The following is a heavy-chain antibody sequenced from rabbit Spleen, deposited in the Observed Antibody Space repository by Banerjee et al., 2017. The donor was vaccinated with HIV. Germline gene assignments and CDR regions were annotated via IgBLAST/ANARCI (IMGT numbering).Heavy chain of an antibody. J-gene: IGHJ4*01. V-gene: IGHV1S40*01. Sequence: QSLEESGGDLVKPGASLTLTCTASGFSLTSSDYMCWVRQAPGKGLEWIACIYAGSSGFTYHASWAKGRFTISKTSSTTVTLQMTSLTAADTATYICARDLVTVIGWNFNLWGPGTLVTVS. CDR3: ARDLVTVIGWNFNL. D-gene: IGHD5-1*01. CDR1: GFSLTSSDY. CDR2: IYAGSSGFT.